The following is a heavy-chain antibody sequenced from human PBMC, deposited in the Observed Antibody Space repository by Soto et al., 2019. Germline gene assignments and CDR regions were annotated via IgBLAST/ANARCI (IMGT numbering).Heavy chain of an antibody. Sequence: SETLSLTCTVSGGSISSGGYYWSWIRQHPGKGLEWIGSIYFRGNTYYNPSLQTRVTISLDKSKSQFSLKLNSVTAADSAVYFCARLEGLATISYYFDFWGQGALVTVSS. CDR2: IYFRGNT. V-gene: IGHV4-39*01. D-gene: IGHD3-9*01. J-gene: IGHJ4*02. CDR3: ARLEGLATISYYFDF. CDR1: GGSISSGGYY.